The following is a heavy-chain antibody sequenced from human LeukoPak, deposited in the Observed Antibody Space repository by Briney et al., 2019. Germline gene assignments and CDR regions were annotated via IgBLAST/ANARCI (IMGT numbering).Heavy chain of an antibody. CDR1: GFTFSNAW. V-gene: IGHV3-15*01. J-gene: IGHJ1*01. D-gene: IGHD2-2*01. CDR2: IKSKTDGGTT. CDR3: TARYCRSTSCYGGYFQR. Sequence: NPGGSLRLSCAASGFTFSNAWMSWVRQAPGKGLEWVGRIKSKTDGGTTDYAAPVKGRFTISRDDSKNTLYLQMNSLKTEDTAVYYCTARYCRSTSCYGGYFQRWGQGTLVTVSS.